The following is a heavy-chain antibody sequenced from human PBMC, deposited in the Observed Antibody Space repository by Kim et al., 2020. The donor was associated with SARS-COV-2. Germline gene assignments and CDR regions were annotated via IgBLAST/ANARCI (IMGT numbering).Heavy chain of an antibody. D-gene: IGHD6-19*01. J-gene: IGHJ3*02. Sequence: CSTSLKTRLTISKDTSKKQVVLTMTNMDPVDTATYYCARMGVSSGYAFDIWGQGTMVTVSS. CDR3: ARMGVSSGYAFDI. V-gene: IGHV2-70*01.